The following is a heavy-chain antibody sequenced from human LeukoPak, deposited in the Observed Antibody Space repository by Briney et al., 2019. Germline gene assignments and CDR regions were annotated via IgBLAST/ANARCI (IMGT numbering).Heavy chain of an antibody. J-gene: IGHJ1*01. D-gene: IGHD6-19*01. CDR1: GYNFTSND. Sequence: GASVNVSCKASGYNFTSNDINWVRQAAGQGLEWMGWMNPNNGNTDYAQKFQGRVTLTRNTSITTAYMELSSLRSEDTAVYYCSRGGPVAGTHKYFQHWGQGTLVTVSS. CDR2: MNPNNGNT. CDR3: SRGGPVAGTHKYFQH. V-gene: IGHV1-8*01.